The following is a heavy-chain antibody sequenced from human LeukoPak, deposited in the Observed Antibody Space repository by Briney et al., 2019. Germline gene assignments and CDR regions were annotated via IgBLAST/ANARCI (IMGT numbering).Heavy chain of an antibody. CDR3: AYESSAYYVY. Sequence: ASVKISCKASGYTFTRNGISWVRQAPGEGLEWMGWFSAYNGNTNYAQKFQGRVTMTTDTPTSTAYMELRSLRSDGTAVYYCAYESSAYYVYWGQGTLVTVSS. CDR1: GYTFTRNG. V-gene: IGHV1-18*01. CDR2: FSAYNGNT. J-gene: IGHJ4*02. D-gene: IGHD3-22*01.